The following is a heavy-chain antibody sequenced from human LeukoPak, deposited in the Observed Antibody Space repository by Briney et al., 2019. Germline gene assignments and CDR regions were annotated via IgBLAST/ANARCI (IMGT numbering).Heavy chain of an antibody. D-gene: IGHD2-2*01. J-gene: IGHJ4*02. CDR2: ISGSGSSI. CDR1: GFTFSRFE. Sequence: GGSLRLSCVASGFTFSRFEMNWVRQAPGKGLEWVSYISGSGSSIYYADSVKGRFTISRDNAKNSLYLQMHSLRGEDTAVYYCARDMGYCSSSNCYTYYLDYWGQGTLVTVSS. V-gene: IGHV3-48*03. CDR3: ARDMGYCSSSNCYTYYLDY.